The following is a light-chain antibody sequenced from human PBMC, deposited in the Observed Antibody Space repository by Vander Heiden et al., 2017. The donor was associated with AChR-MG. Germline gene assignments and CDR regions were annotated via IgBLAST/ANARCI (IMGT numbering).Light chain of an antibody. CDR1: QGIKNY. Sequence: DIQMTQSPSAMSASVGDRVTITCRASQGIKNYLAWFQQKPDKAPKRLIYATSTLESGVPSRFSGSGSDTEFTLTISNLQPEDFATYYCRQHTTLPITFGQGTRLEIK. V-gene: IGKV1-17*03. J-gene: IGKJ5*01. CDR2: ATS. CDR3: RQHTTLPIT.